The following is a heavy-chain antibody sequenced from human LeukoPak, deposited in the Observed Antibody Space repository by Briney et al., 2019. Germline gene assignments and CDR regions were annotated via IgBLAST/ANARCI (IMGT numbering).Heavy chain of an antibody. J-gene: IGHJ3*02. Sequence: PSETLSLTCTVSGGSISSYYWSWIRQPPGKGLEWIGYIYYSGSSNYNPSLKSRVTISVDTSKNQFSLKLSSVTAADTAVYYCARHVSAYYYDSSGYYLPHAFDMWGQGTMVTVSS. V-gene: IGHV4-59*08. CDR2: IYYSGSS. CDR3: ARHVSAYYYDSSGYYLPHAFDM. D-gene: IGHD3-22*01. CDR1: GGSISSYY.